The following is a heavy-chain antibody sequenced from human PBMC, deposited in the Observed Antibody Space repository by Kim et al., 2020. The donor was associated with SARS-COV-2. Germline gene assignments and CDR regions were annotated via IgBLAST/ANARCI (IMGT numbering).Heavy chain of an antibody. J-gene: IGHJ4*02. V-gene: IGHV3-30*03. CDR1: GFTFNTYG. CDR3: ARSFSGSYFGYDY. D-gene: IGHD1-26*01. CDR2: ISYDGSHK. Sequence: GGSLRLSCPASGFTFNTYGMHWVRQAPGKGLEWVAVISYDGSHKYYVDSVKGRFTISRDNSKNTLYLQMNSLRIEDTAVYYCARSFSGSYFGYDYWGQGSLVTVSS.